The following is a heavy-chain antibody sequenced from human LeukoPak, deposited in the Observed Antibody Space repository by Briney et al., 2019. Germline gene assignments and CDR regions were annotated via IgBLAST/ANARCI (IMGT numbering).Heavy chain of an antibody. V-gene: IGHV4-39*01. CDR2: IYYSGST. CDR3: ARGWGIDY. D-gene: IGHD3-16*01. Sequence: PSQTLSLTCTVSGGSISSSSYYWGWIRQPPGKGLEWIGSIYYSGSTYYNPSLKSRVTISVDTSKNQFSLKLSSVTAADTAVYYCARGWGIDYWGQGTLVTVSS. J-gene: IGHJ4*02. CDR1: GGSISSSSYY.